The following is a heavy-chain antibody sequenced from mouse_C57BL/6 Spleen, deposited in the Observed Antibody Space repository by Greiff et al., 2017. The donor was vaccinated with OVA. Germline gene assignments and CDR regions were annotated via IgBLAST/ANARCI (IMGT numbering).Heavy chain of an antibody. V-gene: IGHV1-82*01. CDR2: IYPGDGDT. Sequence: VKLMESGPELVKPGASVKISCKASGYAFSSSWMNWVKQRPGKGLEWIGRIYPGDGDTNYNGKFKGKATLTADKSSSTAYMQLSSLTSEDSAVYFCAYGYDEYFDVWGTGTTVTVSS. D-gene: IGHD2-2*01. CDR3: AYGYDEYFDV. CDR1: GYAFSSSW. J-gene: IGHJ1*03.